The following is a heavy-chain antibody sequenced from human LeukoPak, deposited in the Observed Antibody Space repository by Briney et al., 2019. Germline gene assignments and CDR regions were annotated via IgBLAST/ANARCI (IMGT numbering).Heavy chain of an antibody. J-gene: IGHJ6*03. CDR3: ARARYGIAAAGTAGYFYYYMDV. Sequence: SETLSLTCTVSGGSISSYYWSWIRQPAGKGLEWIGRIYTSGSTNYNPSLKSRVTMSVDTSKNQFSLKLSSVTAADTAVYYCARARYGIAAAGTAGYFYYYMDVWGKGTTVTISS. V-gene: IGHV4-4*07. D-gene: IGHD6-13*01. CDR2: IYTSGST. CDR1: GGSISSYY.